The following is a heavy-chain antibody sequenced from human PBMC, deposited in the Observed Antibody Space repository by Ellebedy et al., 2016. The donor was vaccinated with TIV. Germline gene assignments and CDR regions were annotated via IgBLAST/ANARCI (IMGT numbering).Heavy chain of an antibody. Sequence: GESLKISCAASGFTFTDYYMSWVRQAPGKGLEWVANIKQDGSEKFYVDSVKGRFTISRDNAKNSLYLQMNSLRAEDTAVYYCAREHIVVVTADYWGQGTLVTVSS. V-gene: IGHV3-7*04. D-gene: IGHD2-21*02. CDR2: IKQDGSEK. J-gene: IGHJ4*02. CDR3: AREHIVVVTADY. CDR1: GFTFTDYY.